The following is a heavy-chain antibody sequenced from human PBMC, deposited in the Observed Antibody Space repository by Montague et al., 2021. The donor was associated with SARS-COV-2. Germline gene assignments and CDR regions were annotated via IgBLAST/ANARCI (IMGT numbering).Heavy chain of an antibody. V-gene: IGHV4-39*01. CDR2: VYDSGNT. CDR3: ARRCTGGGYCHASH. J-gene: IGHJ4*02. CDR1: GVSISNRIYY. D-gene: IGHD2-21*02. Sequence: SETLSLTCTVSGVSISNRIYYWGCIRQPPGKEWVWIGSVYDSGNTNHNPSLKSRVSISVDTSKSQLSLKVMSVTAADTAVYYCARRCTGGGYCHASHWGQGTLVTVSS.